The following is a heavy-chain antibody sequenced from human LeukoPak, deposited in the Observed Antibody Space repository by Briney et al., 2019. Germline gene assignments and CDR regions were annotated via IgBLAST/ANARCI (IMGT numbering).Heavy chain of an antibody. CDR2: TRNKANSYTT. CDR1: GFTFSDHY. CDR3: ARDIGGDYGNYFDY. Sequence: GGFLRLSCAASGFTFSDHYMDWVRQAPGKGLEWVGRTRNKANSYTTEYAASVKGRFTISRDGSKNSLYLQMNSLKTEDTAVYYCARDIGGDYGNYFDYWGQGTLVTVSS. J-gene: IGHJ4*02. D-gene: IGHD4-17*01. V-gene: IGHV3-72*01.